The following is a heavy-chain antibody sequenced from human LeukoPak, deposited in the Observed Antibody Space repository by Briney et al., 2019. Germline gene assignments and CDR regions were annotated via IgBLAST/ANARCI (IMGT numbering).Heavy chain of an antibody. CDR2: ISAYNGNT. J-gene: IGHJ4*02. CDR1: GYTFTSYG. Sequence: ASVKVSCKASGYTFTSYGISWVRQAPGQGLEWMGWISAYNGNTNYAQKLQGRVTMTTDTSTSTAYMELRSLRSDDTAVYYCARGYYDFWSGYWDSFDYWGQGTLVTVSS. D-gene: IGHD3-3*01. V-gene: IGHV1-18*01. CDR3: ARGYYDFWSGYWDSFDY.